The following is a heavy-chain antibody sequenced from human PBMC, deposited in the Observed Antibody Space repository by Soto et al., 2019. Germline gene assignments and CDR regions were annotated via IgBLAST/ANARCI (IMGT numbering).Heavy chain of an antibody. D-gene: IGHD4-17*01. Sequence: QVQLVQSGAEVKKPGSSVKVSCKASGGTFSSYAISWVRQAPGQGLEWMGGIIPIFGTANYGQKFQGRVTITADESTSTAYMELSSLRSEDTAVYYCARDGPTGSPTDYYYYGMDVWGQGTTVTVSS. J-gene: IGHJ6*02. V-gene: IGHV1-69*01. CDR3: ARDGPTGSPTDYYYYGMDV. CDR1: GGTFSSYA. CDR2: IIPIFGTA.